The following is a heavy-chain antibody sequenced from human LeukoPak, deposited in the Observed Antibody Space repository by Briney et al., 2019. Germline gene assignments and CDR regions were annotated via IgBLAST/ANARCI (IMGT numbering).Heavy chain of an antibody. J-gene: IGHJ4*02. Sequence: PGGSLRLSCAASGFTFNSYGMHWVRQAPGKGLEWVAVISYDGSNKYYADSVKGRFTISRDNSKNTLYLQMNSLRAEDTAVYYCAKDGIAVAGGFDYWGQGTLVTVSS. V-gene: IGHV3-30*18. CDR3: AKDGIAVAGGFDY. CDR1: GFTFNSYG. CDR2: ISYDGSNK. D-gene: IGHD6-19*01.